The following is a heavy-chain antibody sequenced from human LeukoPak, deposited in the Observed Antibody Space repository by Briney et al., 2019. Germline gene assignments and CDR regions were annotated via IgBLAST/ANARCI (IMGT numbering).Heavy chain of an antibody. Sequence: ASVKVSCKVSGYTLTELSMHWVRQAPGKGLEWMGGCDPEDGETIYAQKFQGRVTMTEDTSTSTAYMELRSLRSDDTAVYYCARDLGYYDNGGSDYGMDVWGQGTTVTVSS. V-gene: IGHV1-24*01. J-gene: IGHJ6*02. CDR3: ARDLGYYDNGGSDYGMDV. D-gene: IGHD3-22*01. CDR1: GYTLTELS. CDR2: CDPEDGET.